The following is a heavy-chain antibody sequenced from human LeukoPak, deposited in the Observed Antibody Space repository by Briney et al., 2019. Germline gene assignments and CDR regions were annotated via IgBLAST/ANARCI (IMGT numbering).Heavy chain of an antibody. CDR2: ISSSSAYI. D-gene: IGHD3-22*01. Sequence: GGSLRLSCAASGFTFSTYSMNWVRQAPGKGLEWVSSISSSSAYILYAVSVKGRFTISRDNAKSLLYLQMSSLRAEDTAVYYCARDPYESNGSYYVAFDIWGEGTMVAVSP. CDR1: GFTFSTYS. CDR3: ARDPYESNGSYYVAFDI. J-gene: IGHJ3*02. V-gene: IGHV3-21*01.